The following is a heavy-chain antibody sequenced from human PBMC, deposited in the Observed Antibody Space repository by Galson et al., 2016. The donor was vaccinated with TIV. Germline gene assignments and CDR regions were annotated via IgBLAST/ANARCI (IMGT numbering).Heavy chain of an antibody. D-gene: IGHD4/OR15-4a*01. J-gene: IGHJ3*02. V-gene: IGHV3-53*01. CDR1: GFTFSNNY. Sequence: SLRLSFAASGFTFSNNYMAWVRQAPGKGLEWVSLLYSGGATDYIDSVRGRFTVSRDKSKNTLYLQMNNLRAEDTAVYYCARDECANNICYGVFDIWGQGTMVTVSS. CDR3: ARDECANNICYGVFDI. CDR2: LYSGGAT.